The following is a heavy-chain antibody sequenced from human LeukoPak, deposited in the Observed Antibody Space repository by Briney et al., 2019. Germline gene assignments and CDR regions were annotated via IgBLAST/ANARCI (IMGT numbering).Heavy chain of an antibody. CDR2: TNTYNGNT. J-gene: IGHJ3*02. CDR3: VRVSSSRGKLDAFDI. D-gene: IGHD6-6*01. V-gene: IGHV1-18*01. CDR1: GYTLTSYG. Sequence: ASVKVSCKASGYTLTSYGISWVRQAPGQELVCMGWTNTYNGNTNYAQNFQGRVTMTIDTSTNTAYMELRSLRSDDAAVYYCVRVSSSRGKLDAFDIWGQGTMATVSS.